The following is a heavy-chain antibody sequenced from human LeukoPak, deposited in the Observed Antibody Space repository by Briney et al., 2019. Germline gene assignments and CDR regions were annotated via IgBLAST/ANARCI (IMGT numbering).Heavy chain of an antibody. J-gene: IGHJ4*02. CDR3: AKDDNSWSLDY. V-gene: IGHV3-7*01. CDR1: GFTFSHYR. CDR2: IKQDGSQK. Sequence: PGGSLRLSCAASGFTFSHYRMSWVRQAPGKGLERVASIKQDGSQKYYGDSVKGRFTISRDNAKNSLYLQMNSLRAEDTAFYYCAKDDNSWSLDYWGQGTLVTVSS. D-gene: IGHD6-13*01.